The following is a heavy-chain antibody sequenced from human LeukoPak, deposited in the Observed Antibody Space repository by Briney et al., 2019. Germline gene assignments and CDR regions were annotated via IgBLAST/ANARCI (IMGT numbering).Heavy chain of an antibody. V-gene: IGHV3-7*01. Sequence: GGSLRLSCAASGFTFSSYAMDWVRQAPGKGLEWVANIKNDGAVKNYVDSVKGRFTISRDNAKNSLYLQMNSLRAEDTAVYYCAKDSYSKGDFWGQGVLVTVSS. J-gene: IGHJ4*02. CDR1: GFTFSSYA. CDR3: AKDSYSKGDF. CDR2: IKNDGAVK. D-gene: IGHD6-13*01.